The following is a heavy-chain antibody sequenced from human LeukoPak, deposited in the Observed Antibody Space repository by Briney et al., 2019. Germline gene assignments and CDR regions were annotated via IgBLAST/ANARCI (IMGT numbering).Heavy chain of an antibody. Sequence: GGSLRLSCAASGFTFSSYGMHWVRHAPGKGLEWVAVISYDGSNKYYADSVKGRFTISRDNSKNTLYLQMNSLRAEDTAVYYCAKGGLRYYYDSSGYYYFDYWGQGTLVTVSS. D-gene: IGHD3-22*01. CDR3: AKGGLRYYYDSSGYYYFDY. V-gene: IGHV3-30*18. CDR2: ISYDGSNK. CDR1: GFTFSSYG. J-gene: IGHJ4*02.